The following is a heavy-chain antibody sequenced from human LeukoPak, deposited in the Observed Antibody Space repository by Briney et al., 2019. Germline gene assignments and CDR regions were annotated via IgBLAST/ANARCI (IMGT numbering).Heavy chain of an antibody. V-gene: IGHV3-30*04. J-gene: IGHJ4*02. CDR1: GFTFSSYA. Sequence: QPGGSLRLSCAASGFTFSSYAMHWVRQAPGKGLEWVAVISYDGSNKYHADSVKGRFTISRDNSKNTLYLQMNSLRAEDTAVYYCARGKGLIGDWSYYFDYWGQGTLVTVSS. CDR2: ISYDGSNK. D-gene: IGHD2-21*01. CDR3: ARGKGLIGDWSYYFDY.